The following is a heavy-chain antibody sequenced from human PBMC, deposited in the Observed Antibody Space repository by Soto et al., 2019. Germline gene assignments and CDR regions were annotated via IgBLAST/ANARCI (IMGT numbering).Heavy chain of an antibody. D-gene: IGHD6-13*01. CDR2: INPIFGTA. CDR3: AREAADGRNWFDP. CDR1: GDTFSSNA. Sequence: QVQLVQSGAEVKKPGSSVNVSCKASGDTFSSNAINWVRQAPGQGLEWMGGINPIFGTAKYAQKLQGRVTITADKSTSTAYMELSSLRSEDTAVYYCAREAADGRNWFDPWGQGTLVTVSS. V-gene: IGHV1-69*06. J-gene: IGHJ5*02.